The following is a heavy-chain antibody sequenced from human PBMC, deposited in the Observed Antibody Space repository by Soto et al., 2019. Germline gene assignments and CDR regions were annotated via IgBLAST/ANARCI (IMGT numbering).Heavy chain of an antibody. V-gene: IGHV3-23*01. CDR3: ASGGSSWHGARY. CDR1: GFTFSSYA. Sequence: GGSLRLSCAASGFTFSSYAMSWVRQAPGKGLEWVSAISGSGGSTYYADSVKGRFTISRDNSKNTLYLQMNSLRVEDTAVYYCASGGSSWHGARYWGQGILVTLSS. J-gene: IGHJ4*02. CDR2: ISGSGGST. D-gene: IGHD6-13*01.